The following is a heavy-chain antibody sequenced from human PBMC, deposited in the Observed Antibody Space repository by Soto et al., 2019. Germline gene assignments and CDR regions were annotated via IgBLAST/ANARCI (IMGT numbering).Heavy chain of an antibody. CDR3: TRDRGSEVPDEVFDH. Sequence: QVVESGGGRATPGGSLRLSGEASDLTFSASSMTWLRKAQGKGLEWVASIGSGGAYIYYADSVKGRFTISRDNAKNSLHLQMDRLRAEDTAVYYCTRDRGSEVPDEVFDHWGQGTLVTVSS. CDR1: DLTFSASS. CDR2: IGSGGAYI. J-gene: IGHJ4*02. D-gene: IGHD3-10*01. V-gene: IGHV3-21*06.